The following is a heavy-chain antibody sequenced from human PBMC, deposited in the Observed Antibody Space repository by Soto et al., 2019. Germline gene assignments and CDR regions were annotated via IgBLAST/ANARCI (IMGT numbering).Heavy chain of an antibody. D-gene: IGHD2-15*01. Sequence: SQTLSLTCAISGDSVSSNSAAWNWIRQSPSRGLEWLGRTYYRSKWYNDYAVSVKSRITINPDTSKNQFSLQLNSVTPEDTAVYSCAREAVEVDGKIYYGMDVWGQGTTVTVSS. V-gene: IGHV6-1*01. CDR1: GDSVSSNSAA. J-gene: IGHJ6*02. CDR3: AREAVEVDGKIYYGMDV. CDR2: TYYRSKWYN.